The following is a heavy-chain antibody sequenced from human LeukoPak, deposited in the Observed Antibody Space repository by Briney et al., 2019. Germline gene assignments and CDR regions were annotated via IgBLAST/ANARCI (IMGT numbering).Heavy chain of an antibody. CDR2: INPNSGGT. Sequence: ASVKVSCKASGYTFTGYYMHWVRQAPGQGLEWMGWINPNSGGTSYAQKFQGRVTMTRDTSISTAYMELSRLRSDDTAVYYCARGGRYYYDSSGYADYWGQGTLVTVSS. V-gene: IGHV1-2*02. D-gene: IGHD3-22*01. CDR3: ARGGRYYYDSSGYADY. J-gene: IGHJ4*02. CDR1: GYTFTGYY.